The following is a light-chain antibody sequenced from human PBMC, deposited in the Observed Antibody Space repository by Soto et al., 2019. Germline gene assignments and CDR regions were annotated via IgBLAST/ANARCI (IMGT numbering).Light chain of an antibody. CDR1: QSVSSTY. Sequence: EIVLTQSPGTLSLSPGERATLSCRASQSVSSTYIAWYQQNPGRAPRLLIYGTSSRATGIPDRFSGSGSGTDFTLTISRLEPEDFAVYFCQQYGRSPPLTFGQGTKVDIK. CDR2: GTS. V-gene: IGKV3-20*01. J-gene: IGKJ2*01. CDR3: QQYGRSPPLT.